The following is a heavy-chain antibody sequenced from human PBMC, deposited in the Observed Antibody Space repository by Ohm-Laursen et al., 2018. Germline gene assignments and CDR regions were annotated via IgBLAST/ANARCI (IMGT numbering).Heavy chain of an antibody. V-gene: IGHV4-59*08. CDR1: GGFISSYY. CDR3: ARTGVLPGPQVIVDAFDM. D-gene: IGHD2-2*01. CDR2: IYYSGGT. J-gene: IGHJ3*02. Sequence: SETLSLTCTVSGGFISSYYWSWIRQPPGKGLEWIGYIYYSGGTNYNPSLKSRVTISVDRSTNQCSRKLSSVTAADTAVYYCARTGVLPGPQVIVDAFDMWGQGTMVTVSS.